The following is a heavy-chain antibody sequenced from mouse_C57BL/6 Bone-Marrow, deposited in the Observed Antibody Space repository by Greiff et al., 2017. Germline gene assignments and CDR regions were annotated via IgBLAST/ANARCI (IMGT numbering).Heavy chain of an antibody. J-gene: IGHJ2*01. D-gene: IGHD1-1*01. CDR1: GYTFTSYW. Sequence: VKLQQPGAELVKPGASVKLSCKASGYTFTSYWMQWVKQRPGQGLGWIGEIDPSDSYTNYNQKFKGKATLTVDTSSSTAYMQLSSLTSEDSAVYYCARTVFFDYWGQGTTLTVSS. CDR3: ARTVFFDY. CDR2: IDPSDSYT. V-gene: IGHV1-50*01.